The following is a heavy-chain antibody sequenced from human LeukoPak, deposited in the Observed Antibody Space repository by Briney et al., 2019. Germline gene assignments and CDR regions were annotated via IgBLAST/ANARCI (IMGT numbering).Heavy chain of an antibody. D-gene: IGHD3-22*01. Sequence: PSETLSLTCTVSGGSISSSSYYWGRIRPPPGKGLEGVGSIYYSGSTYYNPSLKSRVTISVDTSKNQFSLKLSSVTAADTAVYYCITTYYYDSSGYYSLPTFDYWGQGTLVTVSS. V-gene: IGHV4-39*01. J-gene: IGHJ4*02. CDR2: IYYSGST. CDR1: GGSISSSSYY. CDR3: ITTYYYDSSGYYSLPTFDY.